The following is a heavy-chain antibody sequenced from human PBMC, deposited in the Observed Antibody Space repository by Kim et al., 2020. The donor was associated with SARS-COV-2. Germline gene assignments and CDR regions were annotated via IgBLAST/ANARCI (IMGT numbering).Heavy chain of an antibody. D-gene: IGHD3-22*01. CDR1: GGSISSYY. Sequence: SETLSLTCTVSGGSISSYYWSWIRQPPGKGLEWIGYIYYSGSTNYNPSLKSRVTISVDTSKNQFSLNLSSVTSSDTSVYYCARARNVYYVRYYYYYGMDV. CDR3: ARARNVYYVRYYYYYGMDV. J-gene: IGHJ6*01. V-gene: IGHV4-59*13. CDR2: IYYSGST.